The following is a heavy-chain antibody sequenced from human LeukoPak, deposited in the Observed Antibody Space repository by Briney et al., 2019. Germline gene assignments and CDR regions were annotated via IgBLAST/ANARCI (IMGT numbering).Heavy chain of an antibody. D-gene: IGHD2-15*01. J-gene: IGHJ4*02. CDR2: IYHSGST. CDR3: ARTLGYCSGGSCYSAFDY. V-gene: IGHV4-30-2*01. Sequence: SQTLSLTCAVSGGPISSGGYSWSWIRQPPGKGLEWIGYIYHSGSTYYNPSLKSRVTISVDRSKNQFSLKLSSVTAADTAVYYCARTLGYCSGGSCYSAFDYWGQGTLVTVSS. CDR1: GGPISSGGYS.